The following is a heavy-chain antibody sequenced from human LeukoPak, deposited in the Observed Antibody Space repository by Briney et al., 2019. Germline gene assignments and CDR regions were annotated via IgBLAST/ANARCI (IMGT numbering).Heavy chain of an antibody. Sequence: ASVKVSCKASGYTFTSYYMHWVRQAPGQGLEWMGIINPSGGSTSYAQKFQGRVTMTRDTSISTAYMELSRLRSDDTAVYYCARDQGSGWYYFDYWGQGTLVTVSS. J-gene: IGHJ4*02. CDR2: INPSGGST. D-gene: IGHD6-19*01. V-gene: IGHV1-46*01. CDR1: GYTFTSYY. CDR3: ARDQGSGWYYFDY.